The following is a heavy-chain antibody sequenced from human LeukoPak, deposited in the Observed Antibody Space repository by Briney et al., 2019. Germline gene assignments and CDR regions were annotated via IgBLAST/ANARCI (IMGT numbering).Heavy chain of an antibody. J-gene: IGHJ1*01. D-gene: IGHD3-16*01. Sequence: GGTLRLSCAASGFTFSTYGMNWVRQAPGKGLEWVSGIRPSGEITYYTDSVKGRFTISRDNSKHTVSLQMNSLRGEDTAVYYCAKDDAWGRYKDWGQGTLVTVSS. CDR3: AKDDAWGRYKD. CDR1: GFTFSTYG. CDR2: IRPSGEIT. V-gene: IGHV3-23*01.